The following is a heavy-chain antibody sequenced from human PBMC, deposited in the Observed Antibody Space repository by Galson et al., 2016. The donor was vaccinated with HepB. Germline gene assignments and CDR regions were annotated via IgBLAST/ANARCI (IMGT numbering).Heavy chain of an antibody. V-gene: IGHV1-2*02. CDR3: ARDYQRRSVGVIGPPHF. J-gene: IGHJ4*02. D-gene: IGHD6-25*01. Sequence: SVKVSCKASGYTFTGYYMHWVRQAPGQGLEWMGWISPNSGATNYAQKFQGRVTMTRAASITTAYMELSRLTSDDTAVYYCARDYQRRSVGVIGPPHFWGQGTLVTVSS. CDR2: ISPNSGAT. CDR1: GYTFTGYY.